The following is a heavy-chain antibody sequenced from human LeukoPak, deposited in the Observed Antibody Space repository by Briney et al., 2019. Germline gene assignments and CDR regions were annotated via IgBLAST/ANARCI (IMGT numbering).Heavy chain of an antibody. CDR1: GVSISSYY. CDR3: ARQSGGNSFYYYYYLDV. V-gene: IGHV4-4*07. Sequence: SETLSLTCTVSGVSISSYYWSWIRQPAGKGLEWVGRIYTSGSTNYKPSLKSLVPISVDTSKNQFSLKLSSVTDADTAVYYCARQSGGNSFYYYYYLDVWGKGTTVTVSS. D-gene: IGHD4-23*01. J-gene: IGHJ6*03. CDR2: IYTSGST.